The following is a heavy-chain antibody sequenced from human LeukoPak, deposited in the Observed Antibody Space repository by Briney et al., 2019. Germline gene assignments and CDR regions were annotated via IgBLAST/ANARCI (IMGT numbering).Heavy chain of an antibody. D-gene: IGHD5-18*01. CDR3: ARSSGYSYGYNYYYGMDV. V-gene: IGHV4-34*01. CDR1: GGSFSGYY. Sequence: PSETLSLTCAVYGGSFSGYYWGWIRQPPGKGLEWIGEINHSGSTNYNPSLKSRVTISVDTSKNQFSLKLSSVTAADTAVYYCARSSGYSYGYNYYYGMDVWGQGTTVTVSS. J-gene: IGHJ6*02. CDR2: INHSGST.